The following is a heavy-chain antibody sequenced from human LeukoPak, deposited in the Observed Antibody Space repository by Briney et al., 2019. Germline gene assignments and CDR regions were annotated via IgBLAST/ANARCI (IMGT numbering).Heavy chain of an antibody. D-gene: IGHD4-23*01. V-gene: IGHV3-9*01. Sequence: GGSLRLSCAASGFTFEDSAMHWVRHAPGKGLEWVSFISWNSGRIGYADSVKGRFTISRDNAKNSLYLQMNSLRADDTALYYCVKDHDYGGNSGRYFDYWGQGTLVTVSS. J-gene: IGHJ4*02. CDR2: ISWNSGRI. CDR1: GFTFEDSA. CDR3: VKDHDYGGNSGRYFDY.